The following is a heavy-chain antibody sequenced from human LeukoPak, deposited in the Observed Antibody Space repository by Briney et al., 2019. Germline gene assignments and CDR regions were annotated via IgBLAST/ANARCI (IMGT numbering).Heavy chain of an antibody. Sequence: GGTPRLSCAASGFTFSSYGMSWVRQAPGKGLEWVSAISGSGGSTYYADSVKGRFTISRDNSKNTLYLQMNSLRAEDTAVYYCARDSSMLRGPLVIYYFDFWGQGTLVTVSS. CDR1: GFTFSSYG. CDR2: ISGSGGST. J-gene: IGHJ4*02. V-gene: IGHV3-23*01. CDR3: ARDSSMLRGPLVIYYFDF. D-gene: IGHD3-10*01.